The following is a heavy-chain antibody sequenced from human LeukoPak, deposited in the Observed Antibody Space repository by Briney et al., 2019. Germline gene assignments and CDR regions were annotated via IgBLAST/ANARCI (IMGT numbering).Heavy chain of an antibody. CDR3: ARASTHDISTGYPLGY. V-gene: IGHV1-69*06. CDR1: GGTFSSYA. Sequence: GASVKVSCKASGGTFSSYAISWVRQAPGQGLEWMGGIIPIFGTANYAQKFQGRVTITADKSTSTAYMELSSLRSEDTAVYYCARASTHDISTGYPLGYWGQGTLVTVSS. D-gene: IGHD3-9*01. CDR2: IIPIFGTA. J-gene: IGHJ4*02.